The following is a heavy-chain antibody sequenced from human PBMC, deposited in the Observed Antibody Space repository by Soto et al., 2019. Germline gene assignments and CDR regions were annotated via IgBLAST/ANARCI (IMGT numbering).Heavy chain of an antibody. CDR2: IIPILGIA. CDR1: GGTFSSYT. D-gene: IGHD3-22*01. J-gene: IGHJ4*02. Sequence: QVQLVQSGAEVKKPGSSVKVSCKASGGTFSSYTISWVRQAPGQGLEWMGRIIPILGIANYAQKFQGRVMITADKXXSXAXXELSSLRSEDTAVYYCARDRLVVQGPRDGAFLLDYWGQGTLVTVSS. V-gene: IGHV1-69*08. CDR3: ARDRLVVQGPRDGAFLLDY.